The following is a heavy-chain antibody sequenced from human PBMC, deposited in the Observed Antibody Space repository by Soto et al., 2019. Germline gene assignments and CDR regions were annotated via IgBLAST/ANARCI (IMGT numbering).Heavy chain of an antibody. CDR2: IKQDGSEK. V-gene: IGHV3-7*01. D-gene: IGHD6-19*01. Sequence: GGSLRLSCAASGFTFSSYWMSWVRQAPGKGLEWVANIKQDGSEKYYVDSVKGRFTIPRDNAKNSLYLQMNSLRAEDTAVYYCARAIGSGWSFDPWDQGTLVTVSS. CDR1: GFTFSSYW. CDR3: ARAIGSGWSFDP. J-gene: IGHJ5*02.